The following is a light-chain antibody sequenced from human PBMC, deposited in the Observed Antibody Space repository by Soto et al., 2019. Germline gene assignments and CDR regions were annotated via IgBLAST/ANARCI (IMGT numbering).Light chain of an antibody. V-gene: IGLV2-14*01. CDR2: EVS. J-gene: IGLJ2*01. CDR3: SSYTSSSTLV. Sequence: QSALTQPASVSGSPGQSITISCTGTSSDVGDYNYVSWYRHHPGTAPKLMIYEVSNRPSGVSNRFSGSKSGNTASLTISGLQAEDEADYYCSSYTSSSTLVFGGGTQLTVL. CDR1: SSDVGDYNY.